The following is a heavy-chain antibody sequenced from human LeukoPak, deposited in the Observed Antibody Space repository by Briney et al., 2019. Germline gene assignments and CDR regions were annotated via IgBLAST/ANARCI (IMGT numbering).Heavy chain of an antibody. CDR2: NSRFGADT. CDR1: GFTFSGFA. V-gene: IGHV3-23*01. Sequence: GGSLRLSCAASGFTFSGFAMCWVRQAPGKGLEWVSANSRFGADTNYADSVKGRFTISRDNSKGTLLLQMNSLRGDDTAVYYCAKGHSDDWYYFDYWGQGTLVTVSS. J-gene: IGHJ4*02. D-gene: IGHD3-9*01. CDR3: AKGHSDDWYYFDY.